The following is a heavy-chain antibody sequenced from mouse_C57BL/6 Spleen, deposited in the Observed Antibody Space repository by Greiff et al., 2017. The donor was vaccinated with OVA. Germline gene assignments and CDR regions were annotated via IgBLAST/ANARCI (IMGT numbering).Heavy chain of an antibody. Sequence: EVNVVESGGGLVKPGGSLKLSCAASGFTFSSYAMSWVRQTPEKRLEWVATISDGGSYTYYPDNVKGRFTISRDNAKNNLYLQMSHLKSEDTAMYYCARGGYGSSSHWYFDVWGTGTTVTVSS. CDR2: ISDGGSYT. V-gene: IGHV5-4*03. CDR3: ARGGYGSSSHWYFDV. J-gene: IGHJ1*03. CDR1: GFTFSSYA. D-gene: IGHD1-1*01.